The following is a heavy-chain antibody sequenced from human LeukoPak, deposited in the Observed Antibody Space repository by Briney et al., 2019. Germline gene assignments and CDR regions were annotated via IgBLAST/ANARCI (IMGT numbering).Heavy chain of an antibody. Sequence: SETLSLTCTVSGASIITYYWSWIRQPAGKGLEWIGRIFASGSTNYNPSLKSRIAMSVDTSKNQFSLNLTSVTAADTAMYYCVQDGPLRSDYWGQGTPVTVSS. J-gene: IGHJ4*02. CDR3: VQDGPLRSDY. D-gene: IGHD5/OR15-5a*01. CDR1: GASIITYY. V-gene: IGHV4-4*07. CDR2: IFASGST.